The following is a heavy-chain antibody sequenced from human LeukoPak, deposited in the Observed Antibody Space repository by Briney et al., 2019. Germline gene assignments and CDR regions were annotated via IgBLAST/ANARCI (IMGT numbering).Heavy chain of an antibody. CDR3: AREPPAYCGFDCYVLGY. J-gene: IGHJ4*02. CDR2: INPNSGDT. CDR1: GYRFTSPY. Sequence: ASVKVSCKASGYRFTSPYVHWVRQAPGQGPEWMGWINPNSGDTHYAQKFEGRVTMTRDTSITTAYMELSGLTSDDTAVYYCAREPPAYCGFDCYVLGYWGQGTLVTVSS. D-gene: IGHD2-21*02. V-gene: IGHV1-2*02.